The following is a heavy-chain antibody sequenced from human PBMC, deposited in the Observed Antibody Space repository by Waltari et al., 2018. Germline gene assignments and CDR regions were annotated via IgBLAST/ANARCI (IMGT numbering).Heavy chain of an antibody. Sequence: EVQLLESGGGLVQPGGSLRLSCAASGFTFSSYAMSWVRQAPGKGLEWVSVSYSGGSTYYADSVKGRFTISRDNSKNTLYLQMNSLRAEDTAVYYCAKLHSSWYFFWGQGTLVTVSS. D-gene: IGHD6-13*01. CDR3: AKLHSSWYFF. CDR2: SYSGGST. J-gene: IGHJ4*02. V-gene: IGHV3-23*03. CDR1: GFTFSSYA.